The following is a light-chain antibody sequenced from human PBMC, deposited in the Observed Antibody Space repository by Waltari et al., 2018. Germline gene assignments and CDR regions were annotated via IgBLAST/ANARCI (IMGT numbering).Light chain of an antibody. CDR2: GAS. Sequence: EIVLTQSPGTLSLSPGERATLSCRASQSVSSSYFAWYQQKPGQAPRLLIYGASTRATGVPDRFSGSGSGTDFTLTISRLETEDFALYYCQQYGTSLFTFGQGTKLEIK. V-gene: IGKV3-20*01. J-gene: IGKJ2*01. CDR1: QSVSSSY. CDR3: QQYGTSLFT.